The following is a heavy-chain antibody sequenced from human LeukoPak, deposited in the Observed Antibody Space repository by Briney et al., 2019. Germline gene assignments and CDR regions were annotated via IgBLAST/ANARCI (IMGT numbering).Heavy chain of an antibody. V-gene: IGHV1-2*06. CDR1: GYTFTGYY. Sequence: ASVKVSCKASGYTFTGYYMHWVRQAPGQGLEWMGRINPNSGGTNYAQKFQGRVTMTRDTSISTAYMELSRLRSDDTAVYYCARARDRSIGDAFDIWGHGTMVTVSS. D-gene: IGHD5-24*01. CDR2: INPNSGGT. J-gene: IGHJ3*02. CDR3: ARARDRSIGDAFDI.